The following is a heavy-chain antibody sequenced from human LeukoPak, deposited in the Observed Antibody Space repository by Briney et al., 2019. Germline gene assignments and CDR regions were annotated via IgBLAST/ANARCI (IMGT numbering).Heavy chain of an antibody. Sequence: GASVKVSCKASGYTFTSYGISWVRQAPGQGLEWMGWISAYNGNTNYAQKLQGRVTMTTDTSTSTAYMELRSLRSDDTAVYYCARDVMHYYDSSGYYRRNYFDYWGQETLVTVSS. CDR2: ISAYNGNT. CDR1: GYTFTSYG. V-gene: IGHV1-18*01. CDR3: ARDVMHYYDSSGYYRRNYFDY. J-gene: IGHJ4*02. D-gene: IGHD3-22*01.